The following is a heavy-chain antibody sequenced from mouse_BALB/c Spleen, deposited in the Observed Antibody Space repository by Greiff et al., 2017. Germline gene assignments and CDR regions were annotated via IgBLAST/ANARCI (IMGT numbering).Heavy chain of an antibody. CDR2: INPNNGGT. CDR3: ARDYGSGPWFAY. J-gene: IGHJ3*01. CDR1: GYSFTDYN. D-gene: IGHD1-1*01. V-gene: IGHV1-18*01. Sequence: VQLQQSGPELEKPGASVKISCKASGYSFTDYNMDWVKQSHGKSLEWIGDINPNNGGTIYNQKFKGKATLTVDKSSSTAYMELRSLTSEDTAVYYCARDYGSGPWFAYWGQGTLVTVSA.